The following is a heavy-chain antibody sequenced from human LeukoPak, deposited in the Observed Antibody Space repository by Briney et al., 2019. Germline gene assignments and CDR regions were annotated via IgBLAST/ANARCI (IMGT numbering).Heavy chain of an antibody. CDR2: MNPNSGNT. Sequence: ASVKVSCKASGYTFTSYDIHWVRQATGQGLEWMGWMNPNSGNTGYAQKFQGRVTMTRNTSISTAYMELSSLRSEDTAVHYCARGPYLRSIEFDYWGQGTLVTVSS. J-gene: IGHJ4*02. V-gene: IGHV1-8*01. CDR1: GYTFTSYD. CDR3: ARGPYLRSIEFDY.